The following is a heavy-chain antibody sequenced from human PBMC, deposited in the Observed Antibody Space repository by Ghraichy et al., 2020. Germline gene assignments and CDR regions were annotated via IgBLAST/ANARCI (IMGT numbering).Heavy chain of an antibody. J-gene: IGHJ5*02. V-gene: IGHV4-34*01. CDR1: GGSFRGYY. Sequence: SETLSLTCAVYGGSFRGYYWSWIRQPPGKGLEWIGEINHSGSTNYNPSLKSRVTISVDTSKNQFSLKLSSVTAADTAVYYCARAVRGVNNNNWFDPWGQGTLVTVSS. CDR3: ARAVRGVNNNNWFDP. D-gene: IGHD3-10*01. CDR2: INHSGST.